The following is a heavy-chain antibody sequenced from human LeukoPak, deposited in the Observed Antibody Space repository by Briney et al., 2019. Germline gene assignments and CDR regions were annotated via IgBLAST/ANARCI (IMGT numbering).Heavy chain of an antibody. D-gene: IGHD6-25*01. CDR1: GGSFSGYY. CDR2: INHSGST. CDR3: ASEYSSGLYYFDY. V-gene: IGHV4-34*01. Sequence: PSETLSLTCAVYGGSFSGYYWSWIRQPPGKGLEWIGEINHSGSTNYNPSLKSRVTISVDTSKNQFSLKLSSVTAADTAVYYCASEYSSGLYYFDYWGQGTLVTVSS. J-gene: IGHJ4*02.